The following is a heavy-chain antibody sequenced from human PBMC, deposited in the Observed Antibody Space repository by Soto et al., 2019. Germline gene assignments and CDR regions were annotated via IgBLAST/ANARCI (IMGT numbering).Heavy chain of an antibody. J-gene: IGHJ4*02. D-gene: IGHD3-22*01. CDR1: GYTLTELS. CDR2: FDPEGGET. V-gene: IGHV1-24*01. Sequence: ASVKVSCKVSGYTLTELSMHWVRQAPGKGLEWMGGFDPEGGETIYAQKFQGRVTMTEDTSTDTAYMELSSLRSEDTAVYYCATHSLNYDSSGYRHYWGQGALATVYS. CDR3: ATHSLNYDSSGYRHY.